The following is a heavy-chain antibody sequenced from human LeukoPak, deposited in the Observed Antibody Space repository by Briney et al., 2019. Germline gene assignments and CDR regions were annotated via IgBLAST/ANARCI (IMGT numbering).Heavy chain of an antibody. CDR2: INHSGST. CDR1: GGSFSGYY. J-gene: IGHJ4*02. CDR3: ARGPLGTIAAAEYYFDY. V-gene: IGHV4-34*01. Sequence: SETLSLTCAVYGGSFSGYYWSWIRQPPGKGLEWIGEINHSGSTNYNPSLKSRVTISVDTSKNQFSLKLSSVTAADTAVYYCARGPLGTIAAAEYYFDYWGQGTLVTVSS. D-gene: IGHD6-13*01.